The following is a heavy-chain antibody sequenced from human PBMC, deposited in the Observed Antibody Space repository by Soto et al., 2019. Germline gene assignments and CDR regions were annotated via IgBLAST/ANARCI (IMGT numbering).Heavy chain of an antibody. CDR3: AKDLYCSGGSCSYYFDD. CDR1: GFTFSKYV. Sequence: GGSLRLSCAASGFTFSKYVMSWVRQDPAKGLEWFSAITGGGGDTYYADSVKGRFTISRDNSNNTLYLQMNSLRAEDTAVYYCAKDLYCSGGSCSYYFDDWGQGTLVTVSS. V-gene: IGHV3-23*01. J-gene: IGHJ4*02. D-gene: IGHD2-15*01. CDR2: ITGGGGDT.